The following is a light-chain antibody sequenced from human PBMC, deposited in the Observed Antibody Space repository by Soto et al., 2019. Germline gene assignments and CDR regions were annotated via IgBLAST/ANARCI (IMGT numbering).Light chain of an antibody. J-gene: IGLJ3*02. CDR1: SSDVGAYKF. Sequence: QSALTQPASXXXXPGQSITIFCSGTSSDVGAYKFVSWYRHHPGKAPQVMIYEVSNRPSGVSNRFSGSKSGNTASLTISGLQPEDEGDYYCSSYTSTSTPWVFGGGTKLTVL. V-gene: IGLV2-14*01. CDR3: SSYTSTSTPWV. CDR2: EVS.